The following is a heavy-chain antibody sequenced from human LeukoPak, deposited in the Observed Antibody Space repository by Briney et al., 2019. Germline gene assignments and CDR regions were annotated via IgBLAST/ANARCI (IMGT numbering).Heavy chain of an antibody. CDR2: IYWDDDK. CDR1: GFSLRTSGVG. Sequence: SGPTLVKPTQTPTLTCTFSGFSLRTSGVGVGWIRQPPGKALEWLALIYWDDDKRYSPSLKSRLTITKDTSKNQVVLSMTDMDPVDTATYYCAHRWVGSSWYWVYFDYWGPGTLVTVSS. V-gene: IGHV2-5*02. CDR3: AHRWVGSSWYWVYFDY. J-gene: IGHJ4*02. D-gene: IGHD6-13*01.